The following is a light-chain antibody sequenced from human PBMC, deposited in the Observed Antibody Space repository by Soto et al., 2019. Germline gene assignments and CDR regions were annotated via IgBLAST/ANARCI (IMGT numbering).Light chain of an antibody. CDR2: AAS. V-gene: IGKV1-39*01. Sequence: DIQMTQSPSSLSASVGDRVTITCRASQNIAIYLNWYQQKPGKAPKLLIYAASSLQSGVPSRFSGSGSGADCTLTISSLQPEDFATYYCQQSDSAPRTFGQGTKVEIK. J-gene: IGKJ1*01. CDR3: QQSDSAPRT. CDR1: QNIAIY.